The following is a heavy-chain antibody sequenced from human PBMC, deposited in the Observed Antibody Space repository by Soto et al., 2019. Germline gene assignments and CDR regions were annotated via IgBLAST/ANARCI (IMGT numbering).Heavy chain of an antibody. CDR3: AKQSPFSNSWYGVDY. Sequence: EVQLLESGGGLVQPGGSLRVSSAASGFTFSSYGMNWVRQATGKGLEWVSGISGSGDRSYYADAVKGRFTISRDNSKNTLYLQMNSLRAEDTAVYYCAKQSPFSNSWYGVDYWGQGTLVTVSS. D-gene: IGHD6-13*01. CDR1: GFTFSSYG. CDR2: ISGSGDRS. V-gene: IGHV3-23*01. J-gene: IGHJ4*02.